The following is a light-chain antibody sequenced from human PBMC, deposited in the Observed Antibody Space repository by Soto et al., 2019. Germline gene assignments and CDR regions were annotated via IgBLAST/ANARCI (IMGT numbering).Light chain of an antibody. J-gene: IGKJ1*01. CDR2: GAS. CDR3: QQYGSPWT. V-gene: IGKV3-20*01. CDR1: QSVSSSY. Sequence: EIVLTQSPGTLSLSPGERATLSCRASQSVSSSYLAWYQQKPGQAPRLLIYGASSTATGTPDRFSGSGSGKAFTLTSSRLEPEDFEVYYCQQYGSPWTFGQGTKVEIK.